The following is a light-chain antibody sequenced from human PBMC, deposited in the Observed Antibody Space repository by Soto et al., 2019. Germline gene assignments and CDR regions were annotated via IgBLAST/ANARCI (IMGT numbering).Light chain of an antibody. CDR3: AAFDERPNGYV. J-gene: IGLJ1*01. CDR1: SSNIGSNT. Sequence: QSVLTQPPSASGTPGQRVTISCSGSSSNIGSNTVNWYQQLPGTAPKLLIYSNNQRPSGVPDRFSGSKSGTSASLAISGLQSEDEADYYCAAFDERPNGYVFAPAPKVTVL. CDR2: SNN. V-gene: IGLV1-44*01.